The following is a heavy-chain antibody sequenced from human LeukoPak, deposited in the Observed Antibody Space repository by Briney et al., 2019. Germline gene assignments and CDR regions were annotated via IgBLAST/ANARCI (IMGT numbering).Heavy chain of an antibody. D-gene: IGHD3-10*01. CDR3: ARNLWFGESSDAFYI. Sequence: SETLSLTCTVSGGSISSGSYYWSWIRQPAGKGLEWIGRIYTSGSTNYNPSLKSRVTISVDTSKNQFPLRLTSVTAADTAVYYCARNLWFGESSDAFYIWGQGTMVTVSS. CDR2: IYTSGST. J-gene: IGHJ3*02. CDR1: GGSISSGSYY. V-gene: IGHV4-61*02.